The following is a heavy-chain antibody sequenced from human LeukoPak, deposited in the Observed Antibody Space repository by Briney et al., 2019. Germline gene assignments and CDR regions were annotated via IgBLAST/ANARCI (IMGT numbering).Heavy chain of an antibody. D-gene: IGHD3-22*01. CDR3: ARELGTYDSSGYYPFGY. CDR2: ISSSGSTI. V-gene: IGHV3-48*03. J-gene: IGHJ4*02. Sequence: QPGGSLRLSCAASGFTFSSYEMNWVRQAPGKGLEWVSYISSSGSTIYYADSVKGRFTISRDNAKNTLYLQMNSLRAEDTAVYYCARELGTYDSSGYYPFGYWGQGTLVTVSS. CDR1: GFTFSSYE.